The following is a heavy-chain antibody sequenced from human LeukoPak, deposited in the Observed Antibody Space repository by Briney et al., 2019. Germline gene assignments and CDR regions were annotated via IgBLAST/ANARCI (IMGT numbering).Heavy chain of an antibody. Sequence: SETLSLPCTVSGGSISGYFWSWIRQPPGKGLEWIGYIYYSGSTDYNPSLKSRVTISVDTSKNQFSLKLSSVTAADTAVYYCARHTFTGSDYWGQGTLVTVSS. D-gene: IGHD3-10*01. CDR3: ARHTFTGSDY. CDR1: GGSISGYF. J-gene: IGHJ4*02. V-gene: IGHV4-59*08. CDR2: IYYSGST.